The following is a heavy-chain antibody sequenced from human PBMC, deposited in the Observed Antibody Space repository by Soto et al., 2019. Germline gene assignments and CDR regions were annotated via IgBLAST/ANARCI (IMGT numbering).Heavy chain of an antibody. CDR2: ITGSGDST. CDR1: GFPLRSYA. Sequence: GGSLRLSCATSGFPLRSYAMSWVRQAPGKGLEWVALITGSGDSTYYADAVMGRFTISRDNSKKTLYLQMNSLRAVDMALDYCAKQLTGGGGQPFDLWGQGTPVTVSS. J-gene: IGHJ4*02. D-gene: IGHD2-8*02. V-gene: IGHV3-23*01. CDR3: AKQLTGGGGQPFDL.